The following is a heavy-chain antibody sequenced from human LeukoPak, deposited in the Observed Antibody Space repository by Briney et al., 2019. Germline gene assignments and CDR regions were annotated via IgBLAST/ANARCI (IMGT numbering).Heavy chain of an antibody. CDR1: GCTXSSYS. CDR2: IIPSFGTA. V-gene: IGHV1-69*13. J-gene: IGHJ4*02. CDR3: ARSGRTVEMAYYFDY. D-gene: IGHD5-24*01. Sequence: SSVKVSCQASGCTXSSYSISWVRQAPGQGLEWMGGIIPSFGTANYAQKFQGRVTITADESTSTAYMELSSLRSEDTAVYYCARSGRTVEMAYYFDYWGQGTLVTVSS.